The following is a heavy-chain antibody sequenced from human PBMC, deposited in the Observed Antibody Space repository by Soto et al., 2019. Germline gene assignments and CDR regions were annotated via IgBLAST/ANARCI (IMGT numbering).Heavy chain of an antibody. Sequence: KPSETLSLTCTVSGGSISSYYWSWIRQPPGKGLEWIGYIYYSGSTNYNPSLKSRVTISVDTSKNQFSLKLSSVTAADTAVYYCASGNHAHEDDPGRFLEWLITVGDAFDIWGQGTMVTVSS. J-gene: IGHJ3*02. V-gene: IGHV4-59*01. D-gene: IGHD3-3*01. CDR1: GGSISSYY. CDR3: ASGNHAHEDDPGRFLEWLITVGDAFDI. CDR2: IYYSGST.